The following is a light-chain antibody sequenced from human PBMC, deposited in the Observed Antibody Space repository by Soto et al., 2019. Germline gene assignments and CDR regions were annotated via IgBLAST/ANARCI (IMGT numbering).Light chain of an antibody. CDR2: HNN. J-gene: IGLJ1*01. CDR3: QSYGSTYV. CDR1: SSNIGAGYD. Sequence: QSFLTQPPSVSGAPGQRVTISCTGSSSNIGAGYDVHWYQQRPGTAPKLLIYHNNNRPSGVPDRFSGSQSGTSASLAITGLQAEDEADYYCQSYGSTYVFGTGTKVTVL. V-gene: IGLV1-40*01.